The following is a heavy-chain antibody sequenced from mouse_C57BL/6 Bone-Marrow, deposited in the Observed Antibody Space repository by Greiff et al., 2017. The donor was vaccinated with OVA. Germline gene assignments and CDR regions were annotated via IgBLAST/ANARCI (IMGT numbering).Heavy chain of an antibody. CDR1: GYAFPNYL. CDR2: INPGSGGT. D-gene: IGHD1-1*01. J-gene: IGHJ4*01. CDR3: ARNPLITTVVASRYAMDY. V-gene: IGHV1-54*01. Sequence: VQLQESGAELLRPGTSVKVSCKASGYAFPNYLIEWVKQRPGQGLGWIGVINPGSGGTNYNEKFKGKATLTADKSSSTAYMQLSSLTSEDSAVYFCARNPLITTVVASRYAMDYWGQGTSVTVSS.